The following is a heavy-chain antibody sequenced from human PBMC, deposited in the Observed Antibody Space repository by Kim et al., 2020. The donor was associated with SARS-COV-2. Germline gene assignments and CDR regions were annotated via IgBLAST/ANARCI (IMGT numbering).Heavy chain of an antibody. CDR3: AKDIRVVPAASGGMDV. CDR1: GFTFGDYA. Sequence: GGSLRLSCAASGFTFGDYAMHWVRQAPGKGLEWVSGISWNGGSIGYADSVKGRFTISRDNAKNSLYLQMNSLRAEDTALYYCAKDIRVVPAASGGMDVWGQGTTVTVSS. V-gene: IGHV3-9*01. D-gene: IGHD2-2*01. CDR2: ISWNGGSI. J-gene: IGHJ6*02.